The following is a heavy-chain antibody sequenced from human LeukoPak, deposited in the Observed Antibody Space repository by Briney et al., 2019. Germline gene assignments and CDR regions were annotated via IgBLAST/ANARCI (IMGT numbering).Heavy chain of an antibody. V-gene: IGHV4-4*07. Sequence: SETLSLTCTVSGGSISSYDCRSIRQPAGKGLEWVGRIYTSGSTNYNPSLKSRVTMSVDTSKNQFSLKLSSVTAADTAVYYCASGVKDWFDPWGQGTLVTVSS. CDR1: GGSISSYD. J-gene: IGHJ5*02. CDR3: ASGVKDWFDP. CDR2: IYTSGST. D-gene: IGHD3-3*01.